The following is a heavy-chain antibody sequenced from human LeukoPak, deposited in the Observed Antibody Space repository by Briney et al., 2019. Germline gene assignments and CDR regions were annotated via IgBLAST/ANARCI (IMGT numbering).Heavy chain of an antibody. V-gene: IGHV3-23*01. CDR1: GFTFSSYA. Sequence: GGSLRLSCAASGFTFSSYAMSWVRQAPGKGLEWVSAISGSGGSTYYADSVKGRFTISRDNSKNTLYLQMNSLRAEDTAVYYCAKGRQWLLLPRGSSDAFDIWGQGTMVTVSS. J-gene: IGHJ3*02. CDR3: AKGRQWLLLPRGSSDAFDI. CDR2: ISGSGGST. D-gene: IGHD3-22*01.